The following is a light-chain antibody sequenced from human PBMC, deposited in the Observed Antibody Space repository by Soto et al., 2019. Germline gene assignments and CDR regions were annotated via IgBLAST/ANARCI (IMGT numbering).Light chain of an antibody. CDR3: QQRSNWPPLT. Sequence: EIVLTQSPATLSLSPGERATFSCRASQSVSSDLVWYQQKPGQAPRLLIYDASNRATGIPAGFSGSGSGTDFTLTISSLEPEDFAVYYCQQRSNWPPLTFGGGTKVEI. V-gene: IGKV3-11*01. CDR1: QSVSSD. J-gene: IGKJ4*01. CDR2: DAS.